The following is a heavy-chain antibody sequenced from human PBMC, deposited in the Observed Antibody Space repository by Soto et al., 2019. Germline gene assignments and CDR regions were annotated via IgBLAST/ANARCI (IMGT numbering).Heavy chain of an antibody. J-gene: IGHJ6*02. CDR1: AFSLSTGGVG. CDR2: IYWDDDK. CDR3: IQSRCGGDCLQSYASYYYYGMDV. D-gene: IGHD2-21*02. Sequence: QITLKESGPTLVKPTQTLTLTCTFSAFSLSTGGVGVGWIRQPPGKALEWLALIYWDDDKRYSPSLRSRRSIPKDTSKNQVVLTMNHMDPVDTATYYCIQSRCGGDCLQSYASYYYYGMDVWGQGTTVTVSS. V-gene: IGHV2-5*02.